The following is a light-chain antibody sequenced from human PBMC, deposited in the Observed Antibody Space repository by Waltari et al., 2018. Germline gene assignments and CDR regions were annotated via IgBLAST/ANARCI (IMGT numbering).Light chain of an antibody. V-gene: IGKV1-39*01. J-gene: IGKJ5*01. CDR1: QTVSNY. CDR3: QQSFSAPT. Sequence: DFQMTQSPSSLSASVGDRATFTCRASQTVSNYLKWYHQQAGKAPRLMIYRASSLHGAVPSRFSGSGSGEDSSPTISSLQPEDFATYYCQQSFSAPTFGPGTRLEIK. CDR2: RAS.